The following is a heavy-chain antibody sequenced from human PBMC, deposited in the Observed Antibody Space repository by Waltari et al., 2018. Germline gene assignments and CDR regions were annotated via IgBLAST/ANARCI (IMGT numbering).Heavy chain of an antibody. J-gene: IGHJ4*02. CDR1: GYTFTGYY. CDR2: INPNSGGT. Sequence: QVQLVQSGAEVKKPGASVKVSCKASGYTFTGYYMPWVRQAPGQGLEWMGWINPNSGGTNYAQKFQGRVTMTRDTSISTAYMELSRLRSDDTAVYYCARSPWGITMVQGDDYWGQGTLVTVSS. D-gene: IGHD3-10*01. V-gene: IGHV1-2*02. CDR3: ARSPWGITMVQGDDY.